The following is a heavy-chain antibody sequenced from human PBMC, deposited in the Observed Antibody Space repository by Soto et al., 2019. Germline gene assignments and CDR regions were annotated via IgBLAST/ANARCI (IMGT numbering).Heavy chain of an antibody. CDR3: VRRHVSATGIDWFDP. J-gene: IGHJ5*02. D-gene: IGHD6-13*01. Sequence: GASVQVSFKASGCTFTSYGIHWLRQAPGQRLEWMGWINAANGDTKYSPKFQGRVTITRDTSASTAYMELSSLRSEDTAVYYCVRRHVSATGIDWFDPWGQGTLVTVSS. CDR2: INAANGDT. V-gene: IGHV1-3*01. CDR1: GCTFTSYG.